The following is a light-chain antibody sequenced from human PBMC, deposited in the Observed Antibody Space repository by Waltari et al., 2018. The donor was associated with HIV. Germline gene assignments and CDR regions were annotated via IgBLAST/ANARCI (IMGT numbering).Light chain of an antibody. CDR3: QSYDTSLSGSGV. Sequence: QSVLTQPPSVSGAPGQRVTIPPPGSSSNIGAGYDVHWYQQLPGTAPRVLIYGNSNRPSGVPDRFSGSKSGTSASLAITGLQAEDEADYYCQSYDTSLSGSGVFGGGTKLTVL. CDR2: GNS. CDR1: SSNIGAGYD. V-gene: IGLV1-40*01. J-gene: IGLJ2*01.